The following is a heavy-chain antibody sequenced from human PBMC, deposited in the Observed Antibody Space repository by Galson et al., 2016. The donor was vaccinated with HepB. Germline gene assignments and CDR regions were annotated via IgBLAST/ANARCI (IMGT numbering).Heavy chain of an antibody. CDR3: ARSLYFYDSNIYQDF. CDR2: IYYAGST. D-gene: IGHD3-16*01. V-gene: IGHV4-31*03. Sequence: TLSLTCTVSGDSIGNGGHYWSWVRQPPGKGLQWLGYIYYAGSTFYNPALRSRLSFSVDTSKNHFSLTLKSVTAADTAVYFCARSLYFYDSNIYQDFWGQGSLVSVSS. J-gene: IGHJ4*02. CDR1: GDSIGNGGHY.